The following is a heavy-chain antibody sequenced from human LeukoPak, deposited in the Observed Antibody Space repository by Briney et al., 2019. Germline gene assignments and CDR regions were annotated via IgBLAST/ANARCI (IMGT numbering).Heavy chain of an antibody. CDR1: GYSISSGYY. D-gene: IGHD5-18*01. J-gene: IGHJ4*02. CDR3: ARQPGYSYGVYYFDY. Sequence: SETLSLTCAVSGYSISSGYYRGWIRQPPGKGLEWIGSIYHSGSTYYNPSLKSRVTISVDTSKNQFSLKLSSVTAADTAVYYCARQPGYSYGVYYFDYWGQGTLVTVSS. CDR2: IYHSGST. V-gene: IGHV4-38-2*01.